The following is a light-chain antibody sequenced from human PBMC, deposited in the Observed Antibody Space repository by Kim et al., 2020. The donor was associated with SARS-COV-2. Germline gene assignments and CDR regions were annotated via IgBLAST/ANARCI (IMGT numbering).Light chain of an antibody. V-gene: IGLV10-54*01. CDR3: SAWDASLSAWV. J-gene: IGLJ3*02. CDR2: RRN. Sequence: QTATVIWTGNSNNVGNEGAVWRQQHQGHPPKLLSGRRNKWPSEISERLSASRSGSTASLTITGLQPEDEADYYCSAWDASLSAWVFGGGTQLTVL. CDR1: SNNVGNEG.